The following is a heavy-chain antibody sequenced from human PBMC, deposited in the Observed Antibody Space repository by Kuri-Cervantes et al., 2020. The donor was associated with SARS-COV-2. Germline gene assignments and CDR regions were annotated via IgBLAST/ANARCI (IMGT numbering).Heavy chain of an antibody. CDR3: ARDRGIVVVPAEGYFDY. J-gene: IGHJ4*02. D-gene: IGHD2-2*01. Sequence: GESLKISCAASGFTFSSYAMHWVRQAPGKGLEWVAVISYDGSNKYYADSVKGRFTISRDNSKNTLYLQMNSLRAEDTAVYYCARDRGIVVVPAEGYFDYWGQATLVTVSS. CDR1: GFTFSSYA. CDR2: ISYDGSNK. V-gene: IGHV3-30-3*01.